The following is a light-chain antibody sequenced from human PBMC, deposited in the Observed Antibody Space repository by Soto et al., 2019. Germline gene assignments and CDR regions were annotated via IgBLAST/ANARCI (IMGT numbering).Light chain of an antibody. CDR2: GNN. CDR3: QSYDSSLRGWV. V-gene: IGLV1-40*01. J-gene: IGLJ3*02. Sequence: QSVLTQPPSVSGAPGQRVTISCTGSSSNIGAGYDVHWYQQLPETAPKLLIYGNNNRPSGVPDRFSGSKSGTSASLAITGLRAEDEADYSCQSYDSSLRGWVFGGGTKLTFL. CDR1: SSNIGAGYD.